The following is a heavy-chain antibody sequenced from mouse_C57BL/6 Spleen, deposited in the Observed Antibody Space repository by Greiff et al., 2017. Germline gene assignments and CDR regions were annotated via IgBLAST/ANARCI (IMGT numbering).Heavy chain of an antibody. Sequence: VQLKESGPGLVKPSQSLSLTCSVTGYSITSGYYWNWIRQFPGNKLEWMGYISYDGSNNYNPSLKNRISITRDTSKNQFFLKLNSVTTEDTATYDCAREGTTVVANWYFDVWGTGTTVTVSS. CDR1: GYSITSGYY. CDR2: ISYDGSN. D-gene: IGHD1-1*01. CDR3: AREGTTVVANWYFDV. J-gene: IGHJ1*03. V-gene: IGHV3-6*01.